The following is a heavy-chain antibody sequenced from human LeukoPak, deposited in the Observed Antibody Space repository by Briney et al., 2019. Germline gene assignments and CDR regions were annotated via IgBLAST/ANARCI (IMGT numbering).Heavy chain of an antibody. V-gene: IGHV1-2*02. D-gene: IGHD3-16*01. Sequence: ASVKVSCKASGYSFTGYFMQWVRQAPGQGLEWMGWINSNSGDTNYAQKFQGRVTMTRDTSISTAYMELSRLRSDDAAVYYYARRFYYAMDVWGQGTTVTVSS. CDR2: INSNSGDT. CDR3: ARRFYYAMDV. J-gene: IGHJ6*02. CDR1: GYSFTGYF.